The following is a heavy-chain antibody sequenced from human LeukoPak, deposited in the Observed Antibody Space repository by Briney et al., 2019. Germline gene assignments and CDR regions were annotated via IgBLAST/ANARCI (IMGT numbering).Heavy chain of an antibody. V-gene: IGHV1-24*01. CDR2: FDPEDGGT. J-gene: IGHJ4*02. CDR1: GYTLTELS. CDR3: ATGEPGLPGVDY. Sequence: GASVKVSCKVSGYTLTELSMHWVRQAPGKGLEWMGGFDPEDGGTIYAQKFQGRVTMTEDTSTDTAYMELSSLRSEDTAVYYCATGEPGLPGVDYWGQGTLVTVSS. D-gene: IGHD1-14*01.